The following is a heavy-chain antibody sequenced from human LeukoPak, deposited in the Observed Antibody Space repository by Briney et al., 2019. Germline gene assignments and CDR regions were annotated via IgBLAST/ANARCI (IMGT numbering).Heavy chain of an antibody. CDR2: IRSSGNTI. D-gene: IGHD3-3*01. Sequence: SGGSLRLSCAASGFTFSSYEMNWGRQAPGKGLEWVSYIRSSGNTIYYADSVKGRFTISRDNAKNSLYLQMNSLRAENTAVYYCARGAWSGSYLGAFDIWGQGTMVTVSS. J-gene: IGHJ3*02. CDR3: ARGAWSGSYLGAFDI. V-gene: IGHV3-48*03. CDR1: GFTFSSYE.